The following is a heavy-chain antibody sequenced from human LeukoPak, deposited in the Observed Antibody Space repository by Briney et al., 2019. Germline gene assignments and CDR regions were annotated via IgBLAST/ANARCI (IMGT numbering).Heavy chain of an antibody. Sequence: GGSLRLSCAASGFTFSSYGMHWVRQAPGKGLEWVAFIRYDGSNKYYADSVKGRFTISRDNSKNTLYLQMNSLRAEDTAVYHCARESSYSGTYYALYDYWGQGTLVTVSS. CDR2: IRYDGSNK. V-gene: IGHV3-30*02. CDR1: GFTFSSYG. J-gene: IGHJ4*02. D-gene: IGHD1-26*01. CDR3: ARESSYSGTYYALYDY.